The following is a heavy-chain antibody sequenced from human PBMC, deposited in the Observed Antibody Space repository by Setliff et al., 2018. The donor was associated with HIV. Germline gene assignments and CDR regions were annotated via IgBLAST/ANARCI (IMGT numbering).Heavy chain of an antibody. D-gene: IGHD4-17*01. CDR1: RGSFSHYY. Sequence: SETLSLTCAVYRGSFSHYYWTWIRQSPGKGLEWIAEINQERTTFYNPSLKSRVTMSLDTSRNEVSLRLNSVTAADTATYFCARGRTPSYGGDYRDTFDIWGPGTKVTVSS. V-gene: IGHV4-34*01. CDR2: INQERTT. J-gene: IGHJ3*02. CDR3: ARGRTPSYGGDYRDTFDI.